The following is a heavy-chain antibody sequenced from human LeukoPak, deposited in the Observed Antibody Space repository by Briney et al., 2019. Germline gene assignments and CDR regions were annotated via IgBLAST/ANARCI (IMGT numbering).Heavy chain of an antibody. CDR3: AAWAGRGNVRQGYYFYYMDV. D-gene: IGHD1-26*01. V-gene: IGHV1-24*01. Sequence: ASVKVSCEVSGYTLTELAIHWVRQAPGKGLEWMGNFDLEDGKPIYAQRFQGRVTMTEDTSTDTAYMELSSLRSEDTAVYYCAAWAGRGNVRQGYYFYYMDVRGKGTAVTVS. CDR1: GYTLTELA. CDR2: FDLEDGKP. J-gene: IGHJ6*03.